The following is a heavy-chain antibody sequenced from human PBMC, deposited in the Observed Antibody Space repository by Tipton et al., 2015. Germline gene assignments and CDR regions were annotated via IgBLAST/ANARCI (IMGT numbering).Heavy chain of an antibody. J-gene: IGHJ6*02. V-gene: IGHV3-23*01. CDR1: GFTFSSSA. Sequence: SLRLSCAASGFTFSSSAMTWVRQASGKGLEWVSAIGGGGATTYYADSVKGRFTISRDNSKNSVYLEMNSLRAEDTAVYYCARGHYGMDVWGQGTTVIVSS. CDR3: ARGHYGMDV. CDR2: IGGGGATT.